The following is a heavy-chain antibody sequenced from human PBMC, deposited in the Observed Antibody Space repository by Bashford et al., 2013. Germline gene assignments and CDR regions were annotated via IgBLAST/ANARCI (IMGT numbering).Heavy chain of an antibody. CDR2: LYSGGST. D-gene: IGHD3-10*01. CDR1: GFAVSDNY. CDR3: AKNTMVRDSYKYGMDA. V-gene: IGHV3-53*01. J-gene: IGHJ6*02. Sequence: GGSLRLSCAASGFAVSDNYMTWVRQTPGKGLEWVSVLYSGGSTYYADSVKGRFTISRDNSKNTLYLQMNSLRADDTAVYYCAKNTMVRDSYKYGMDAWGQGTTVTVSS.